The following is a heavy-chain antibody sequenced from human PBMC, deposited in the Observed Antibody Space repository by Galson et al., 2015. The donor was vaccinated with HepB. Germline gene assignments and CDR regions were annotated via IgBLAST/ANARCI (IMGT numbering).Heavy chain of an antibody. V-gene: IGHV1-69*10. Sequence: SVKVSCKASGGTFSSYAISWVRQAPGQGLEWMGGIIPILGIANYAQKFQGRVTITADKSTSTAYMELSSLRSEDTAVYYCARDRDIVATIRTDAFDIWGQGTMVTVSS. J-gene: IGHJ3*02. CDR2: IIPILGIA. CDR1: GGTFSSYA. CDR3: ARDRDIVATIRTDAFDI. D-gene: IGHD5-12*01.